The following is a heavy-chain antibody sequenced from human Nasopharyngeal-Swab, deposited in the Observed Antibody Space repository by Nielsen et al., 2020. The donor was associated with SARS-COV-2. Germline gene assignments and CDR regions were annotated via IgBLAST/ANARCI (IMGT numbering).Heavy chain of an antibody. V-gene: IGHV3-30-3*01. CDR2: ISYDGSNK. CDR3: ARGYSGCYYSPFDY. J-gene: IGHJ4*02. CDR1: GFTFSSYA. Sequence: GGSLRLSCAASGFTFSSYAMHWVRQAPGKGLEWVAVISYDGSNKYYADSVKGRFTISRDNSKNTLYLQMNSLRAEDTAVYYCARGYSGCYYSPFDYWGQGTLVTVSS. D-gene: IGHD1-26*01.